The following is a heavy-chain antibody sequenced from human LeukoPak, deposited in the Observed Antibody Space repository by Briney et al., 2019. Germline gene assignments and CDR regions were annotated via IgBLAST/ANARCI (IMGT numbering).Heavy chain of an antibody. D-gene: IGHD5-12*01. Sequence: PSETLSLTCTVSGGSISSSSYYWGWIRQPPGKGLEWIGSIYYSGSTYYNPSLKSRVTISVDTSKNQFSLKLSSVTAADTAVYYCARHGNSGYDRPRGYYFDYWGQGTLVTVSS. J-gene: IGHJ4*02. CDR1: GGSISSSSYY. CDR3: ARHGNSGYDRPRGYYFDY. V-gene: IGHV4-39*01. CDR2: IYYSGST.